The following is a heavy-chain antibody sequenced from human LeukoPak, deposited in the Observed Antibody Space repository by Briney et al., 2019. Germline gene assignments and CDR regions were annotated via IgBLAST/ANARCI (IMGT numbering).Heavy chain of an antibody. Sequence: PGGSLRLSCAASGFTFSSYGMHWVRQAPGKGLEWVAVISYDGSNKYYADSVKGRFTISRDNSKNTLYLQMNILRAEDTAVYYCAKDYDSSGSLDYWGQGTLVTVSS. J-gene: IGHJ4*02. CDR3: AKDYDSSGSLDY. CDR1: GFTFSSYG. CDR2: ISYDGSNK. V-gene: IGHV3-30*18. D-gene: IGHD3-22*01.